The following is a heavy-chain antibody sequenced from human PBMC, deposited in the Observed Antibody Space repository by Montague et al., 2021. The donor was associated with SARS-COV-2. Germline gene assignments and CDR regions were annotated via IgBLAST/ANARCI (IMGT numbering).Heavy chain of an antibody. V-gene: IGHV4-61*09. J-gene: IGHJ4*02. CDR3: ARDYLHLTGYYNDYYDY. D-gene: IGHD3-9*01. CDR1: GGSISSGNYY. Sequence: TLSLTCTVSGGSISSGNYYWNWIRQPSGKGLEWIGHIFSSGSAXYNPSLKSRSTISVDTSKNQFSLKLSSVTAADTAVYYCARDYLHLTGYYNDYYDYWGQGTLVTVSS. CDR2: IFSSGSA.